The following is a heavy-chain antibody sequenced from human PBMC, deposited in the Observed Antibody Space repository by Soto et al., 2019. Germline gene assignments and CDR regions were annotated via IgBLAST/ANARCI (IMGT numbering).Heavy chain of an antibody. D-gene: IGHD6-19*01. CDR3: ATTGTVAGKLGY. J-gene: IGHJ4*02. Sequence: PSETLSLTCTVSGGSISSGDYYWSCIRQPPGKGLEWIGYIYYSGSTYYNPSLKSRVTISVDTSKNQFSLKLSSVTAADTAVYYCATTGTVAGKLGYWGQGTLVTVSS. CDR1: GGSISSGDYY. CDR2: IYYSGST. V-gene: IGHV4-30-4*01.